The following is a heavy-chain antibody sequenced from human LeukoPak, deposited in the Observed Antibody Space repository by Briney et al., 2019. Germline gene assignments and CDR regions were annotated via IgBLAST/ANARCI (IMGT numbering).Heavy chain of an antibody. D-gene: IGHD3-22*01. Sequence: PSETLSLTCAVYGGSFSGDYWSWIRQPPGKGLQWIGEINHSGSTNYNPSLKSRVTISGYTSKNQFSLKLNSVTAADTAVYYCARESPHYYYDRYGLDYWGQGTLVTVSS. CDR2: INHSGST. V-gene: IGHV4-34*01. J-gene: IGHJ4*02. CDR1: GGSFSGDY. CDR3: ARESPHYYYDRYGLDY.